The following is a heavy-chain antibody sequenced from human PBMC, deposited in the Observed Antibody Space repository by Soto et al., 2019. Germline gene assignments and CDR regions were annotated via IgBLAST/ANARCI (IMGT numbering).Heavy chain of an antibody. Sequence: PSETLSLTCTVSGGSISSSSYYWGWIRQPPGKGLEWIGSIYYSGSTYYNPSLKSRVTISVDTSKNQFSLKLSSVTAADTAVYYCARGGSGRNYYYMDVWGKGTTVTVSS. J-gene: IGHJ6*03. CDR1: GGSISSSSYY. V-gene: IGHV4-39*01. CDR3: ARGGSGRNYYYMDV. CDR2: IYYSGST. D-gene: IGHD3-10*01.